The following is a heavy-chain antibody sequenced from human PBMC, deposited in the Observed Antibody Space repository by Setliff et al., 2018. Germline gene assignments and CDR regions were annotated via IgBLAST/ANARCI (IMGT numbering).Heavy chain of an antibody. J-gene: IGHJ4*02. CDR3: ARYITGTTPADY. Sequence: ASVKVSCKASGYAFTSYGISWVRQAPGQGLEWMGWISAYNGNTNDAQKLQGRVTMTTDTSTSTAYMELRSLRSDDTAVYYCARYITGTTPADYWGQGTLVTVSS. V-gene: IGHV1-18*01. CDR1: GYAFTSYG. D-gene: IGHD1-7*01. CDR2: ISAYNGNT.